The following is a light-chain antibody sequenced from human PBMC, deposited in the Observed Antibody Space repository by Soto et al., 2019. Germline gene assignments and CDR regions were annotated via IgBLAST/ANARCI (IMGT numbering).Light chain of an antibody. CDR1: SSDVGGYNY. J-gene: IGLJ1*01. Sequence: QSVLTQPASVSGSPGQSITISCTGTSSDVGGYNYVSWYQQHPGKAPKFMIYDVSNRPSGVSNRFSGSKSGNTASLTISGLQAEDEADYYCSSHTSGDTRVFGSGTKVTVL. V-gene: IGLV2-14*01. CDR2: DVS. CDR3: SSHTSGDTRV.